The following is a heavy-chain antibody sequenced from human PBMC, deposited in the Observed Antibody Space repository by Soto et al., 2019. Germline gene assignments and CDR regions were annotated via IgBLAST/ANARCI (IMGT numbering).Heavy chain of an antibody. J-gene: IGHJ4*02. CDR3: ARDRGKTPTVTTLDY. Sequence: GASVKVSCKASGYTFTSYYMHWVRQAPGQGLEWMGGIIPIFGTANYAQKFQGRVTITADKSTSTAYMELSSLRSEDTAVYYCARDRGKTPTVTTLDYWGQGTLVTVSS. CDR2: IIPIFGTA. D-gene: IGHD4-17*01. CDR1: GYTFTSYY. V-gene: IGHV1-69*06.